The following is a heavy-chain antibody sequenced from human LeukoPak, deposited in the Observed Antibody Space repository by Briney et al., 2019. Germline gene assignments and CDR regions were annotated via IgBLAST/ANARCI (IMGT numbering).Heavy chain of an antibody. CDR3: AKQSSWSGFDY. Sequence: PGGSLRPSCAASGFTFDDYAMHWVRQAPGKGLEWVSGISWNSGSIGYADSVKGRFTISRDNAKNSLYLQMNSLRAEDMALYYCAKQSSWSGFDYWGQGTLVTVSS. CDR1: GFTFDDYA. V-gene: IGHV3-9*03. J-gene: IGHJ4*02. CDR2: ISWNSGSI. D-gene: IGHD3-3*01.